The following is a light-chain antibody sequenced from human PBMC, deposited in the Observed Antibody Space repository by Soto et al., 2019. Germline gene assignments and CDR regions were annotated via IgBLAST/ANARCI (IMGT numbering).Light chain of an antibody. Sequence: QSVLAQPRSVSGSPGQSLTISCTGTSSDVGGYNYVSWYQQHPGKVHKHMIYDDTKRPSGDPDRFAGSKSDNTASLTIYGLLVEDEADYYCCSHAGSYTYVFGTGTKVTVL. CDR2: DDT. CDR3: CSHAGSYTYV. V-gene: IGLV2-11*01. J-gene: IGLJ1*01. CDR1: SSDVGGYNY.